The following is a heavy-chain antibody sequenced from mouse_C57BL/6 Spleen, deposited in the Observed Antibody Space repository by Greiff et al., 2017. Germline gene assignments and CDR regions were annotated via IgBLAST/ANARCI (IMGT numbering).Heavy chain of an antibody. J-gene: IGHJ4*01. CDR2: ISSGGSYT. CDR3: ARHEDYDVEDYYAMDY. V-gene: IGHV5-6*01. Sequence: EVKLMESGGDLVKPGGSLKLSCAASGFTFSSYGMSWVRQTPDKRLAWVATISSGGSYTYYPDSVQGRFTISRDNAKNTLYLQMSSLKSEDTAMYYCARHEDYDVEDYYAMDYWGQGTSVTVSS. D-gene: IGHD2-4*01. CDR1: GFTFSSYG.